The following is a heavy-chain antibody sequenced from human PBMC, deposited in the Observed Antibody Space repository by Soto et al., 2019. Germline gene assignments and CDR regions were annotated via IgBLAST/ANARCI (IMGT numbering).Heavy chain of an antibody. J-gene: IGHJ6*02. D-gene: IGHD6-13*01. Sequence: GSLRLSCAASGFTFSSYGMHWVRQAPGKGLEWVAVISYDGSNKYYADSVKGRFTISRDNSKNTLYLQMNSLRAEDTAVYYCAEDRAAAGMNYYYYYGMDVWGQGTTVTVSS. CDR2: ISYDGSNK. CDR3: AEDRAAAGMNYYYYYGMDV. CDR1: GFTFSSYG. V-gene: IGHV3-30*18.